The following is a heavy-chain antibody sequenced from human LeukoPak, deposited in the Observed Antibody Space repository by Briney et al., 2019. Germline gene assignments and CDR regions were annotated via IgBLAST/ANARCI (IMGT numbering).Heavy chain of an antibody. Sequence: ASVKVSCKVSGYTLTELSMHWVRQAPGKGLEWMGGFDPEDGETIYAQKFQGRVTMTEDTSTDTAYMELSSLRSEDTAVHYCATAIAPLRWPDYWGQGTLVTVSS. CDR3: ATAIAPLRWPDY. J-gene: IGHJ4*02. CDR1: GYTLTELS. V-gene: IGHV1-24*01. D-gene: IGHD4-23*01. CDR2: FDPEDGET.